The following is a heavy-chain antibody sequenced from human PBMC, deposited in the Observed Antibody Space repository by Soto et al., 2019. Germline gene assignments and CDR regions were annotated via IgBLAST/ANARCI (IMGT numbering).Heavy chain of an antibody. D-gene: IGHD3-3*01. J-gene: IGHJ4*02. CDR3: ASLYNQITIFGVPRPPDY. CDR2: ISYDGSNK. CDR1: GFTFSSYA. Sequence: GGSLRLSCAASGFTFSSYAMHWVRQAPGKGLEWVAVISYDGSNKYYADSVKGRFTISRDNSKDTLYLQMNSLRAEDTAVYYCASLYNQITIFGVPRPPDYWGQGTLVTVSS. V-gene: IGHV3-30-3*01.